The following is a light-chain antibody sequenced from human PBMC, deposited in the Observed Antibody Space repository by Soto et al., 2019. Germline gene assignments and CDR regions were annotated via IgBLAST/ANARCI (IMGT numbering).Light chain of an antibody. Sequence: QLVLTQPPSVSGAPGQRVTISCTESSSNIGAGYDVHWYQQLPGAAPKLLIYGNSNRPSGVPDRFSGSKSGTSASLAISGLQAEDEADYYCQSYDSSLSGPVVFGGGTKLTVL. CDR1: SSNIGAGYD. V-gene: IGLV1-40*01. CDR2: GNS. CDR3: QSYDSSLSGPVV. J-gene: IGLJ2*01.